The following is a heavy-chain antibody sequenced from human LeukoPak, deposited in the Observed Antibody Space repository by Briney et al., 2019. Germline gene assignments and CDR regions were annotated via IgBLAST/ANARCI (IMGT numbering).Heavy chain of an antibody. J-gene: IGHJ5*02. CDR2: IYTSGST. CDR1: GGSISSYY. CDR3: ARDGNQLLWFGELSGWFDP. D-gene: IGHD3-10*01. V-gene: IGHV4-4*07. Sequence: SETLSLTCTVSGGSISSYYWSSIRQPAGKGLEWIGRIYTSGSTNYNPSLKSRVNMSVDTSKDQFSLKLSSVTAADTAVYYCARDGNQLLWFGELSGWFDPWGQGTLVTVSS.